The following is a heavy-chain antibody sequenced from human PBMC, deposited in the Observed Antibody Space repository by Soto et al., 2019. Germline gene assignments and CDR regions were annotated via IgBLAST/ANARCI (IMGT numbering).Heavy chain of an antibody. CDR3: ARQKNDLLTSYYRYYGVDV. J-gene: IGHJ6*02. CDR1: GYTFTSYW. D-gene: IGHD3-9*01. CDR2: IYPGDSDT. Sequence: GESLKISCKGSGYTFTSYWIGWVRQMPGKGLEWMGIIYPGDSDTRYSPSFQGQVTISAAKSTSTAFLQWSSLKASDTAIYYCARQKNDLLTSYYRYYGVDVCGQGTTVTVS. V-gene: IGHV5-51*01.